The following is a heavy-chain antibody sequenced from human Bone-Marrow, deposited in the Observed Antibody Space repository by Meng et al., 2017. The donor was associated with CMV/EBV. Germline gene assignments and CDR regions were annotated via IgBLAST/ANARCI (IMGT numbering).Heavy chain of an antibody. V-gene: IGHV3-11*04. Sequence: GGSLRLSCTVSGGSISSGGYYWSWIRQHPGKGLEWVSYISNSGSAKYYADSLRGRFTISRDNAKNSLYLQMNSLRADDTAVYYCARSLFDSNDPFDYWGQGTVVTVSS. CDR2: ISNSGSAK. D-gene: IGHD3-22*01. CDR1: GGSISSGGYY. CDR3: ARSLFDSNDPFDY. J-gene: IGHJ4*02.